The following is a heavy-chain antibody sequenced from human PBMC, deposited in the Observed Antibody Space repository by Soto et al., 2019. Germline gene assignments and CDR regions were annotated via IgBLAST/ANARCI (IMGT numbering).Heavy chain of an antibody. D-gene: IGHD2-2*01. CDR2: IDQSDSYT. J-gene: IGHJ6*02. V-gene: IGHV5-10-1*01. Sequence: GESLMISCKGSGYSFTSYWISGVRQMPGKGLAWMGRIDQSDSYTNYSPSFQGHVAFPAYKPISTAYLQRSSLKASDTAMYYCAKQEGHCISTSCQEVYYYYGMDVWAQGTTVTVT. CDR1: GYSFTSYW. CDR3: AKQEGHCISTSCQEVYYYYGMDV.